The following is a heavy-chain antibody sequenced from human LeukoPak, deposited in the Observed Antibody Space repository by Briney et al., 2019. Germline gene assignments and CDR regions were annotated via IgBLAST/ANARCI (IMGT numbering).Heavy chain of an antibody. CDR1: GDSVSSNSAA. Sequence: SQTLSLTCAISGDSVSSNSAAWNWIRQSPSRGLEWLGRTYYRSKWYNDYAVSVKSRITINPDTSKNQFSLQLNSVAPEDTAVYYCARAPGVVVIFNWFDPWGQGTLVTVSS. V-gene: IGHV6-1*01. J-gene: IGHJ5*02. CDR2: TYYRSKWYN. CDR3: ARAPGVVVIFNWFDP. D-gene: IGHD3-22*01.